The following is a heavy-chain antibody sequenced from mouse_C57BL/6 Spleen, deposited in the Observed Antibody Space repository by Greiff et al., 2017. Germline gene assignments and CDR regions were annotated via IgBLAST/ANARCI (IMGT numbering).Heavy chain of an antibody. CDR2: IHPNSGST. CDR1: GYTFTSYW. Sequence: QVQLQQPGAELVKPGASVKLSCKASGYTFTSYWMHWVKQRPGQGLEWIGMIHPNSGSTNYNEKFKSKATLTVDKSSSTAYMQLSSLTSEDSAVYYCARETTVVAGNYAMGYWGQGTSVTVSS. J-gene: IGHJ4*01. CDR3: ARETTVVAGNYAMGY. D-gene: IGHD1-1*01. V-gene: IGHV1-64*01.